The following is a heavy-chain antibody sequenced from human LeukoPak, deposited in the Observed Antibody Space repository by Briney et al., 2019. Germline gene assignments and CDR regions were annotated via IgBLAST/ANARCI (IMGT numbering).Heavy chain of an antibody. V-gene: IGHV3-23*01. J-gene: IGHJ4*02. CDR3: ASAPRLEWLLSDFDY. CDR2: ISGSGGST. CDR1: GFTFSSYA. D-gene: IGHD3-3*01. Sequence: GGSLRLSCAASGFTFSSYAMSWVRQAPGKGLEWVSAISGSGGSTYYADSVKGRFAISRDNSKNTLYLQMNSLRAEDTAVYYCASAPRLEWLLSDFDYWGQGTLVTVSS.